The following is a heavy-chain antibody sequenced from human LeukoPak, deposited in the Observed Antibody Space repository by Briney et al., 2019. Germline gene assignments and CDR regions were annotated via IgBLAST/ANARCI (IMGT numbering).Heavy chain of an antibody. J-gene: IGHJ5*02. Sequence: ASVKVSCKASGYTFTGYYIHWVRQAPGQGLEWMGWINPNSGGTNYAQKFQGRVTMTRDTSISTAYMELSGLRSDDTAVYYCARGGIVVVVAAPHDWFDPWGQGTLVTVSS. CDR3: ARGGIVVVVAAPHDWFDP. CDR1: GYTFTGYY. V-gene: IGHV1-2*02. D-gene: IGHD2-15*01. CDR2: INPNSGGT.